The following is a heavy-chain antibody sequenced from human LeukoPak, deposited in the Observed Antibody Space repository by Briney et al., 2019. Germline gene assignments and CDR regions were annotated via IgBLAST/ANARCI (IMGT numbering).Heavy chain of an antibody. CDR1: GGSFSAHY. V-gene: IGHV4-34*01. D-gene: IGHD1-26*01. CDR2: INHSGST. CDR3: ARRTGRYSGTGY. J-gene: IGHJ4*02. Sequence: SETLSLTCAVYGGSFSAHYWSWIRQPPGKGLEWIGEINHSGSTNYNPSLKSRVTISVDTSKNQFSLKLSSVTAADTAVYYCARRTGRYSGTGYWGQGTLVTVSS.